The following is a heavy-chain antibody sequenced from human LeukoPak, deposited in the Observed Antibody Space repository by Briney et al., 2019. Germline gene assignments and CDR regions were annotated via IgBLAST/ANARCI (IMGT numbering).Heavy chain of an antibody. CDR3: ARVPYYYGMDV. J-gene: IGHJ6*02. Sequence: GGSLRLSCAASGFTFNNGPMSWVRQAPGKGLEWVSVIYSGGSTYYADSVKGRFTISRDNSKNTLYLQMNSLRAEDTAVYYCARVPYYYGMDVWGQGTTVTVSS. V-gene: IGHV3-53*01. CDR1: GFTFNNGP. CDR2: IYSGGST.